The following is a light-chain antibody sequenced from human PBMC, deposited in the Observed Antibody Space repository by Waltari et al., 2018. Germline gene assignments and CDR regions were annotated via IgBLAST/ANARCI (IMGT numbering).Light chain of an antibody. CDR3: QQLNSYPVT. CDR1: QGISSA. J-gene: IGKJ4*01. V-gene: IGKV1-13*02. CDR2: GAS. Sequence: AIQLTQSPSSLSASVGDRVTITCRASQGISSALAGYQQKPGKAPNLLIYGASSLESGVPSRFSGSGSGTDFTLTISSLQPADFATYYCQQLNSYPVTFGGGTKVEIK.